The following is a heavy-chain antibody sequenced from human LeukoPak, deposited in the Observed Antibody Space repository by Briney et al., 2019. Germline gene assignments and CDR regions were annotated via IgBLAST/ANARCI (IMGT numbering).Heavy chain of an antibody. D-gene: IGHD1-14*01. CDR2: ISYDGSNK. V-gene: IGHV3-30-3*01. Sequence: QPGRSLRLSCAASGFTFSSYAMHWVRQAPGKGLEWVAVISYDGSNKYYADSVKGRFTISRDNPKNTLYLQMNSLRAEDTAVYYCARAPTTPEGYWGQGTLVTVSS. CDR1: GFTFSSYA. J-gene: IGHJ4*02. CDR3: ARAPTTPEGY.